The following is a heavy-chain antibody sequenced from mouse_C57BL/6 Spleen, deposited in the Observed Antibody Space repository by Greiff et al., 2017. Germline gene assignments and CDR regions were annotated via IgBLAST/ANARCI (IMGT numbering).Heavy chain of an antibody. D-gene: IGHD1-1*01. V-gene: IGHV1-62-2*01. CDR1: GYTFTEYT. CDR2: FYPGSGSI. J-gene: IGHJ2*01. Sequence: VQLQQSGAELVKPGASVKLSCKASGYTFTEYTIHWVKQRSGQGLEWIGWFYPGSGSIKYNEKFKDKATLTGDKSSSTVYMELSRLTSEDSAVYFGARHGEITTVVATGGYFDYWGQGTTLTVSS. CDR3: ARHGEITTVVATGGYFDY.